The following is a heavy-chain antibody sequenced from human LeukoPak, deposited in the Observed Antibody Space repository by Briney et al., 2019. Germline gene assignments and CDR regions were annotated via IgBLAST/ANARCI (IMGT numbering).Heavy chain of an antibody. Sequence: ASVKVSCKASGGTFSSYAISWVRQAPGQGLEWMGWINPNNGGTNYAQNFQGWVTMTRDTSISTTYMELSRLRSDDAAVYYCARGSLTSVTTGFDYWGQGTLVTVSS. CDR1: GGTFSSYA. CDR3: ARGSLTSVTTGFDY. V-gene: IGHV1-2*04. D-gene: IGHD4-17*01. CDR2: INPNNGGT. J-gene: IGHJ4*02.